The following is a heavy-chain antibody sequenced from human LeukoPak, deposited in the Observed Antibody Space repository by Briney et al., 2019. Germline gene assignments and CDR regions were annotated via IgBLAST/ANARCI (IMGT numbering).Heavy chain of an antibody. CDR3: ARDERLLSFLK. V-gene: IGHV3-23*01. Sequence: GGSLRLSCATSGFIFNNYAMSWVRQAPGTGLEWVSGISASGLVTYYADSVKGRFTISRDTSKNTLYLQMNSLRAEDTAIYYCARDERLLSFLKWGQGTLVTVSS. J-gene: IGHJ4*02. CDR2: ISASGLVT. CDR1: GFIFNNYA. D-gene: IGHD3-3*01.